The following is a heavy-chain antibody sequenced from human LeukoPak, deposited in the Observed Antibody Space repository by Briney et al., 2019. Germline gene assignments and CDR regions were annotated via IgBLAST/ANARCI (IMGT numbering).Heavy chain of an antibody. D-gene: IGHD3-22*01. Sequence: ASVKVSCKASGYTFTSYYMHWVRQAPGQGLEWMGIINPSGGSTSYAQKFQGRVTMTRDTSMSTVYMELSSLRSEDTAVYYCARTYYDSSGYHYFDYWGQGTLVTVSS. V-gene: IGHV1-46*01. CDR2: INPSGGST. CDR1: GYTFTSYY. J-gene: IGHJ4*02. CDR3: ARTYYDSSGYHYFDY.